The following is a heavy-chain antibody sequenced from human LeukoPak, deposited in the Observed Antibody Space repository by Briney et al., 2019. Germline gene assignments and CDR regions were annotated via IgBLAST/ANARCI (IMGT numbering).Heavy chain of an antibody. D-gene: IGHD7-27*01. Sequence: PGGSLRLSCAASGFASGFTFSDYAVSWVRQAPGKGPEWVASVNGRGATTCYADSVRGRFTISRDNSKNTLYLQMISLGADDTAIYFCAKAPATGEGYYFYYMDVWGKGTTVTVSS. CDR3: AKAPATGEGYYFYYMDV. CDR1: GFTFSDYA. V-gene: IGHV3-23*01. CDR2: VNGRGATT. J-gene: IGHJ6*03.